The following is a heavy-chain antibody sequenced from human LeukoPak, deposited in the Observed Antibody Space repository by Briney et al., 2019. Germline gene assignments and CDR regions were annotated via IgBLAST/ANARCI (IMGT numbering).Heavy chain of an antibody. V-gene: IGHV3-30-3*01. J-gene: IGHJ1*01. CDR3: AKDYGSETTVVTPIRH. Sequence: GGSLRLSCAASGFTFSNYPMHWVRQAPGKGLEWVAVISYDGSNEYYADSVKGRFTISRDNSKNTLYLQMNSLRAEDTAVYYCAKDYGSETTVVTPIRHWGQGTLVTVSS. CDR1: GFTFSNYP. D-gene: IGHD4-23*01. CDR2: ISYDGSNE.